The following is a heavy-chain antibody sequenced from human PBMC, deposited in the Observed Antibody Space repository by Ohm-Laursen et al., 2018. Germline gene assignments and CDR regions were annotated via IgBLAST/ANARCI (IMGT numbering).Heavy chain of an antibody. CDR3: ARRGSGGRSFDY. Sequence: SQTLSLTCSVSGYSISSSYWSWIRQPPGKGLEWIGYISNTGNTKYNPSLKSRVTISVDTSKNQFSLKVDSVTVADTAVYYCARRGSGGRSFDYWGQGSLVTVSS. CDR1: GYSISSSY. CDR2: ISNTGNT. V-gene: IGHV4-59*08. J-gene: IGHJ4*02. D-gene: IGHD2-15*01.